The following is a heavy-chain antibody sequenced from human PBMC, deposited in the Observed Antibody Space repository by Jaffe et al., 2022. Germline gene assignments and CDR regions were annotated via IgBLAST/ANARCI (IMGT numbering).Heavy chain of an antibody. CDR1: GFTVSSNY. CDR2: IYSGGST. V-gene: IGHV3-53*04. J-gene: IGHJ4*02. Sequence: EVQLVESGGGLVQPGGSLRLSCAASGFTVSSNYMSWVRQAPGKGLEWVSVIYSGGSTYYADSVKGRFTISRHNSKNTLYLQMNSLRAEDTAVYYCARGGPTNGALLPFDYWGQGTLVTVSS. CDR3: ARGGPTNGALLPFDY. D-gene: IGHD7-27*01.